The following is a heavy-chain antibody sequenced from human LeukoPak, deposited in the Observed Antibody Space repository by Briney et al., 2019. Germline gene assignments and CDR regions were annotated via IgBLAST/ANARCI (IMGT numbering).Heavy chain of an antibody. CDR1: EFSVGSNY. Sequence: GGSLRLSCAASEFSVGSNYMTWVRQAPGKGLEWASLIYSGGSTYYADSVKGRFTISRDNSKNTLYLQMNSLRAEDTAVYCCARSTEAPGYWGQGTLVTVSS. CDR3: ARSTEAPGY. J-gene: IGHJ4*02. V-gene: IGHV3-66*01. CDR2: IYSGGST.